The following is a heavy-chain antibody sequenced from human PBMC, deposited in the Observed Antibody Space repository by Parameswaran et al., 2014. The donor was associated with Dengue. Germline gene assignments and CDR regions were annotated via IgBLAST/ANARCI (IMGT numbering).Heavy chain of an antibody. CDR2: ISGSGGST. Sequence: VRQAPGKGLEWVSAISGSGGSTYYADSVKGRFTISRDNSKNTLYLQMNSLRAEDTAVYYCAKKTPGPITIFELDYWGQGTLVTVSS. CDR3: AKKTPGPITIFELDY. D-gene: IGHD3-3*01. J-gene: IGHJ4*02. V-gene: IGHV3-23*01.